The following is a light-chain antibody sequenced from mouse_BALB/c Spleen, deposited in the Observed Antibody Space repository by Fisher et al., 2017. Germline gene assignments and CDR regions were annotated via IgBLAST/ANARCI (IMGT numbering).Light chain of an antibody. J-gene: IGKJ4*01. Sequence: IVLTQSPAIMSASPGEKVTMTCSASSSVSYMYWYQQKSGTSPKRWIYDTSNLASGVPARFSGSGSGTSYSLTISSMEAEDAATYYCQQWSSNPPTFGSGTKLEIK. V-gene: IGKV4-59*01. CDR2: DTS. CDR1: SSVSY. CDR3: QQWSSNPPT.